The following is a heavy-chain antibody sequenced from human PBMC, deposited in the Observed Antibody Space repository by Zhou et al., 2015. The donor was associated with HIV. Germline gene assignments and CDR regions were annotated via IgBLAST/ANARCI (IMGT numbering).Heavy chain of an antibody. CDR2: IIPMFGTA. Sequence: LVQSGTEVRKPGSSVKVSCKASGGTFSSYAISWVRQAPGQGLEWMGGIIPMFGTANYAQKFQGRVTIIADESTSTAYMELSSLRSEDTAVYYCARAGAYCGGDCYSELYYWGQGTLVTVSS. CDR1: GGTFSSYA. CDR3: ARAGAYCGGDCYSELYY. V-gene: IGHV1-69*01. D-gene: IGHD2-21*02. J-gene: IGHJ4*02.